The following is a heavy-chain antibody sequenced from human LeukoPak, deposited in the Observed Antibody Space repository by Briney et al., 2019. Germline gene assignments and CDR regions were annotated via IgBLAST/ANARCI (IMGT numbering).Heavy chain of an antibody. CDR1: GGSISSSSYY. J-gene: IGHJ5*02. V-gene: IGHV4-39*07. Sequence: PSETLSLTCTVSGGSISSSSYYWGWIRQPPGKGLEWIGSIYYSGSTYYNPSLKSRVTISVGTSKNQFSLKLSSVTAADTAVYYCASSPGVRGVIDWFDPWGQGTLVTVSS. CDR2: IYYSGST. D-gene: IGHD3-10*01. CDR3: ASSPGVRGVIDWFDP.